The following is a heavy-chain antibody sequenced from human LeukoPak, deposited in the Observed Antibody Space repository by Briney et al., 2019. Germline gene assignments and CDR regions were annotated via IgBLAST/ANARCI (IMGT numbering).Heavy chain of an antibody. CDR1: GHPFTTYG. J-gene: IGHJ3*02. Sequence: ASVKVSCKASGHPFTTYGINWVRQAPGQGLEWMGWINTYNGDTNYAQKFQGRVTMTTDTSTSTAYMELSSLRSEDTAVYYCARDVEMATARSRYAFDIWGQGTMVTVSS. CDR3: ARDVEMATARSRYAFDI. CDR2: INTYNGDT. V-gene: IGHV1-18*01. D-gene: IGHD5-24*01.